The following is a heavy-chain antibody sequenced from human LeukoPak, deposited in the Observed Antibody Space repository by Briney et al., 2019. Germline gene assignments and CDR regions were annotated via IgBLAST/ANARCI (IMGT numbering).Heavy chain of an antibody. CDR3: AKVMDSYSSSWYQNPYYFDY. D-gene: IGHD6-13*01. V-gene: IGHV3-23*01. Sequence: GGSLRLSCAAPGFTFSSYAMSWVRQAPGKGVEWVSAISGSGGSTYYADSVKGRFTISRDNSKNTLYLQMNSLRAEDTAVYYCAKVMDSYSSSWYQNPYYFDYWGQGTLVTVSS. CDR1: GFTFSSYA. CDR2: ISGSGGST. J-gene: IGHJ4*02.